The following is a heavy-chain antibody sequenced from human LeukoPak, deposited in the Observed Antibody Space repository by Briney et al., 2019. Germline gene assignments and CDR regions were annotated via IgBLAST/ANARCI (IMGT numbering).Heavy chain of an antibody. Sequence: QAGGSLRLSCAASGFTFSSYEMNWVRQAPGKGLEWVSVISWDGGYTYYADSVKGRFTISRDNSKNSLYLQMNSLRTEDTALYYCAKDDRAVAGTGYFDYWGQGTLVTVSS. D-gene: IGHD6-19*01. CDR3: AKDDRAVAGTGYFDY. CDR1: GFTFSSYE. CDR2: ISWDGGYT. J-gene: IGHJ4*02. V-gene: IGHV3-43D*03.